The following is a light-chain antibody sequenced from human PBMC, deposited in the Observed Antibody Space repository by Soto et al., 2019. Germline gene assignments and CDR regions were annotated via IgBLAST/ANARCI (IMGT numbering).Light chain of an antibody. J-gene: IGLJ1*01. Sequence: QSALTQPPSASGFPGQSVTISCTGTKNDIGVYDFVSWYQHHPGKAPRLIIYEVVQRPSGVPDRFSGSKSGTSASLAITGLQAEDEGDYYCQSYDSTLSARYVFGTGTKVTVL. V-gene: IGLV2-8*01. CDR1: KNDIGVYDF. CDR3: QSYDSTLSARYV. CDR2: EVV.